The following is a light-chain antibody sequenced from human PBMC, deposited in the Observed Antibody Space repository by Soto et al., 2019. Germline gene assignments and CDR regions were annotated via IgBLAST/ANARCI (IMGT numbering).Light chain of an antibody. J-gene: IGKJ1*01. V-gene: IGKV1-6*01. CDR3: LQDYNYPWT. Sequence: IQMTQSPSTLSASVGDRVTITCRASQSISTWLAWYQQEPGKAPKLLIYAASSLQSGVPSRFSGSGSGTDFTLTISSLQPEDFATYYCLQDYNYPWTFGQGTKVDIK. CDR1: QSISTW. CDR2: AAS.